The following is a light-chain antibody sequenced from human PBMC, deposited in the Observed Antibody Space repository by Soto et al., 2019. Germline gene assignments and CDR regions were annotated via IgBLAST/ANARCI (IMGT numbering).Light chain of an antibody. J-gene: IGKJ4*01. CDR1: QDINNY. CDR2: AAS. CDR3: QQFKRYPLT. V-gene: IGKV1-16*01. Sequence: DVQMTQSPSSLSASVGDKVTITCRASQDINNYLAWIQQKPGKAPKSLIYAASILQSGVPSRFSGSWSGTYFTLTISSLQPEDFATYYCQQFKRYPLTFGGGTKVDIK.